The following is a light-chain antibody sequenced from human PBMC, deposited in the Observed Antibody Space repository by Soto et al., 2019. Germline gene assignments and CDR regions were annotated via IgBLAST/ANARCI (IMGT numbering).Light chain of an antibody. CDR3: LQDHNSPLT. J-gene: IGKJ4*01. CDR1: QGIVNN. Sequence: AIQMAQSPSSLSASVGDRVTITCRASQGIVNNVGWYQQKPGKAPKLLLYAATTLQSGVPSRFSGTRSGTDLTLSISSLKPEDVATYYCLQDHNSPLTFGGGTKVEIK. CDR2: AAT. V-gene: IGKV1-6*02.